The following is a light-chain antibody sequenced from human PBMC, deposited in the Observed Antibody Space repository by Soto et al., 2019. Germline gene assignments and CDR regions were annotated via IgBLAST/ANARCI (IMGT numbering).Light chain of an antibody. V-gene: IGKV3-20*01. J-gene: IGKJ1*01. Sequence: EIVLTQSPGTLSLSPGERATLSCRASQSISSNYLAWYQQKPGQAPRLLIYGASSRATDIPDRFSGSGSGTDFTLTISRLEPEDFAVYYCQQYGSSRWTFGQGTMVEIK. CDR1: QSISSNY. CDR3: QQYGSSRWT. CDR2: GAS.